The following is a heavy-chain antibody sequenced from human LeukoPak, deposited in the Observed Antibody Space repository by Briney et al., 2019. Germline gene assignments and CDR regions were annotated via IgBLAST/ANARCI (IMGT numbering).Heavy chain of an antibody. D-gene: IGHD6-13*01. CDR2: ISTSGST. CDR3: ARAAAAGLDS. V-gene: IGHV4-61*02. Sequence: SETLSLTCTVSDGSISSGSYYWTWIRQPAGKGLEWIGRISTSGSTNYNPPLKSRVTISADKSKNQFSLKLTSVTAADTAEYHCARAAAAGLDSWGQGTMVTVSS. CDR1: DGSISSGSYY. J-gene: IGHJ4*02.